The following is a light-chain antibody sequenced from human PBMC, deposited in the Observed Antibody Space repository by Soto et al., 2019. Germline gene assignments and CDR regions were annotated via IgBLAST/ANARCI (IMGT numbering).Light chain of an antibody. V-gene: IGLV1-40*01. J-gene: IGLJ1*01. CDR1: SSNIGAGYD. Sequence: QAVVTQPPSVSGAPGQRVTISCSGNSSNIGAGYDVHWYQQLPGTAPKLLIYTNTNRPSGVPDRFSGSKSGTSASLAITGLQAEDEGDYYCQSYDSSLSGYVFGTGTKLTVL. CDR3: QSYDSSLSGYV. CDR2: TNT.